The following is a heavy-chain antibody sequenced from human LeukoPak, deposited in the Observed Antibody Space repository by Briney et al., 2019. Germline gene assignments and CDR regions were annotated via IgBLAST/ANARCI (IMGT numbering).Heavy chain of an antibody. CDR1: GFTFSSYA. CDR2: ISGSGSST. D-gene: IGHD4-11*01. CDR3: AKESGFRPYYRFDY. J-gene: IGHJ4*02. Sequence: GGSLRLSCAASGFTFSSYAMSWVRQAPGKGLEWVSGISGSGSSTFHADSVKGRFTISRDNSKNTLYLQMNSLRAEDTAVYYCAKESGFRPYYRFDYWGQGTLVTVSS. V-gene: IGHV3-23*01.